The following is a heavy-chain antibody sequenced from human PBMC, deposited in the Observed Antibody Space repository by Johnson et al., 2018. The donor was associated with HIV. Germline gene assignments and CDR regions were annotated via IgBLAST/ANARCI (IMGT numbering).Heavy chain of an antibody. CDR2: INSDGSST. D-gene: IGHD1-26*01. CDR1: GITVSSNY. J-gene: IGHJ3*02. Sequence: EVQLVESGGGLVQPGGSLRLSCAASGITVSSNYMSWVRQAPGKGLEWVSLINSDGSSTNYAESVQGRFNISRDNPKNTLYLQMDSLRIEDTAVDYCAKDRKWGPRDAFEIWGQGTMVTVSS. CDR3: AKDRKWGPRDAFEI. V-gene: IGHV3-66*02.